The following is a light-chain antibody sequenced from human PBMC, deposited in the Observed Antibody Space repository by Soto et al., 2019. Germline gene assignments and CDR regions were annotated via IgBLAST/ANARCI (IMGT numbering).Light chain of an antibody. J-gene: IGKJ1*01. V-gene: IGKV3-20*01. CDR1: QSVSSSY. CDR3: QQYGSSPSWR. Sequence: EIVLTQSPGTLSLCPGERATLSCRASQSVSSSYLAWYQQKPGQAPRLLIYGASSRATGIPDRFSGSGSGTDFTLTISRLEPEDFAVYYCQQYGSSPSWRFGQGTKVDIK. CDR2: GAS.